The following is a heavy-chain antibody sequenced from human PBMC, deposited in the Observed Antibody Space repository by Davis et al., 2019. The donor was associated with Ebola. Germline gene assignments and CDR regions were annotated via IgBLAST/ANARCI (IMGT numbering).Heavy chain of an antibody. J-gene: IGHJ6*02. Sequence: PGGSLRLSCAASGFTFRSYWMSWVRQAPGKGLEWVAKIKEDGSEKLEADYVTGRFTISRDNAKDSLYLQVNSLRAEDTAVYYCARGSRNMDVWGQGTTVTVSS. CDR1: GFTFRSYW. V-gene: IGHV3-7*03. CDR3: ARGSRNMDV. CDR2: IKEDGSEK.